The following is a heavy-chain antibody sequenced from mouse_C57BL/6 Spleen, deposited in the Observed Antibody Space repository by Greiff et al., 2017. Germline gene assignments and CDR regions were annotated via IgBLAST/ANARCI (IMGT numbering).Heavy chain of an antibody. CDR3: AIRRRCAVDY. CDR1: GYTFTDYY. CDR2: INPNNGGT. J-gene: IGHJ4*01. Sequence: EVQLQQSGPELVKPGASVKISCKASGYTFTDYYMNWVKQSHGKSLEWIGDINPNNGGTSYNQKFKGKATLTVDKSSSTAYMELRSLTSEDSAVFFCAIRRRCAVDYWCQRTSVTVSS. V-gene: IGHV1-26*01.